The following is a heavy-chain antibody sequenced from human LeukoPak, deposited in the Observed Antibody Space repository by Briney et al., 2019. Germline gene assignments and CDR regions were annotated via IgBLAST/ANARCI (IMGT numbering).Heavy chain of an antibody. Sequence: GASVKVSCKASGYTFTSYDINWVRQATGQGLEWMGWMNPNSGNTGYAQKFQGRVTMTRNTSISTAYMELSSLRSEDTAVYYCARSYCSSTSCYQSSYYYGMDVWGQGTTVTVSS. CDR3: ARSYCSSTSCYQSSYYYGMDV. V-gene: IGHV1-8*01. CDR2: MNPNSGNT. D-gene: IGHD2-2*01. CDR1: GYTFTSYD. J-gene: IGHJ6*02.